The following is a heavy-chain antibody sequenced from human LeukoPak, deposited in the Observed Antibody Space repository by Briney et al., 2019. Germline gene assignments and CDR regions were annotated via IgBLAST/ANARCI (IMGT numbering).Heavy chain of an antibody. D-gene: IGHD3-3*01. CDR2: INPNSGGT. CDR3: ARRGVRFLGWLGGGDWFDP. CDR1: GYTFTGYY. J-gene: IGHJ5*02. Sequence: ASVKVSCKASGYTFTGYYMHWVRQAPGQGLEWMGWINPNSGGTSYAQKFQGRVTMTRDTSISTAYMELSRLRSDDTAVYYCARRGVRFLGWLGGGDWFDPWGQGTLVTVSS. V-gene: IGHV1-2*02.